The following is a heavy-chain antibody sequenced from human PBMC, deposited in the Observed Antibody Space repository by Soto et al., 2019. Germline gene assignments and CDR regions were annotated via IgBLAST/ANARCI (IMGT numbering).Heavy chain of an antibody. J-gene: IGHJ5*02. V-gene: IGHV4-31*03. Sequence: SETLSLTCTVSGGSISSGGYYWSWIRQHPGKGLEWIGYIYYSGSTYYNPSLKSRVTISVDTSKNQFSLKLSSVTAADTAVYYCARAEESIAARQWFDPWGQGTLVTVSS. D-gene: IGHD6-6*01. CDR3: ARAEESIAARQWFDP. CDR2: IYYSGST. CDR1: GGSISSGGYY.